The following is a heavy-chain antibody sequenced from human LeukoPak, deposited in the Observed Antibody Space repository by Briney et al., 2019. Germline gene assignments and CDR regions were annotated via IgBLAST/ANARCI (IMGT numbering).Heavy chain of an antibody. Sequence: SETLSLTCAVYGGSFSGYYWSWIRQPPGKGLEWIGEINHSGSTNYNPSLKSRVTIPVDTSKNQFSLKLRSVTAADTAVYYCARAKIRIAAAGTDPWGQGTLVTVSS. J-gene: IGHJ5*02. V-gene: IGHV4-34*01. CDR3: ARAKIRIAAAGTDP. CDR1: GGSFSGYY. D-gene: IGHD6-13*01. CDR2: INHSGST.